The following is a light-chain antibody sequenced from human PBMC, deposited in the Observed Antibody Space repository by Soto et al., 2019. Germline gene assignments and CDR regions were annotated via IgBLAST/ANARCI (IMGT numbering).Light chain of an antibody. CDR1: SSDVGGYNY. J-gene: IGLJ1*01. CDR2: DVS. CDR3: CSYTTSNTRQIV. Sequence: QSVLTQPASVSGSPGQSITISCTGTSSDVGGYNYVSWYQHHPGKAPKLMIYDVSNRPSGVSNRFSGSKSGNTASLTISGLQPEDEADYYCCSYTTSNTRQIVFGTGTKAT. V-gene: IGLV2-14*03.